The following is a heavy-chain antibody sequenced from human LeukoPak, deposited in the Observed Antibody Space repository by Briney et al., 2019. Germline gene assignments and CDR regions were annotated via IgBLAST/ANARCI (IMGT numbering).Heavy chain of an antibody. Sequence: ASVRVSCKASGYTFTSYGISWVRQAPGQGLEWMGWISAYNGNTNYAQKLQGRVTMTTDTSTSTAYMELRSPRSDDTAVYYCAREGYDILTGYNNWFDPWGQGTLVTVSS. J-gene: IGHJ5*02. CDR1: GYTFTSYG. V-gene: IGHV1-18*01. CDR2: ISAYNGNT. CDR3: AREGYDILTGYNNWFDP. D-gene: IGHD3-9*01.